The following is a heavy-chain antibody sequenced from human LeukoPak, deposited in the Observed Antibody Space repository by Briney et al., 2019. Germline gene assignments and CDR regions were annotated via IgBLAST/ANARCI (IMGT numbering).Heavy chain of an antibody. J-gene: IGHJ4*02. D-gene: IGHD6-13*01. CDR2: IYSSGAT. CDR3: ASSLAAAGPYYFDS. V-gene: IGHV4-59*01. Sequence: SGTLSLTCTVSGGSISSYYWSWIRQPPGKGLEWIGYIYSSGATNYNPSLNSRVTISVDTSKNQFSQKLTSVTAADTAVYYCASSLAAAGPYYFDSWGQGTLVTVSS. CDR1: GGSISSYY.